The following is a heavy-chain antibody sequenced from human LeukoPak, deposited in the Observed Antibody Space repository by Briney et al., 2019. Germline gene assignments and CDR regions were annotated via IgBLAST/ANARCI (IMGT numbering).Heavy chain of an antibody. Sequence: PGGSLRLSCAASGFAFSSYGMSWVRQAPGKGLEWVSAISGSGGSTYYADSVKGRFTISRDNSKNTLYLQMNSLRAEDTAVYYCAKDYYDSSGYFRVPHVSDYRGQGTLVTVSS. CDR1: GFAFSSYG. CDR3: AKDYYDSSGYFRVPHVSDY. V-gene: IGHV3-23*01. D-gene: IGHD3-22*01. CDR2: ISGSGGST. J-gene: IGHJ4*02.